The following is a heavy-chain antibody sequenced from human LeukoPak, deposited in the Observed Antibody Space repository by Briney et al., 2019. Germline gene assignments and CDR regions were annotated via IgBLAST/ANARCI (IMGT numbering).Heavy chain of an antibody. CDR1: GGSFSGFH. J-gene: IGHJ4*02. CDR2: TNHSGST. Sequence: SETLSLTCAVYGGSFSGFHWSWIRQPPGKGLEWIGETNHSGSTSYKPSLKSRVTISINTSKKQFSLKLSSVTAADTAVYYCARALSVWGQGTLVTVSS. CDR3: ARALSV. V-gene: IGHV4-34*01.